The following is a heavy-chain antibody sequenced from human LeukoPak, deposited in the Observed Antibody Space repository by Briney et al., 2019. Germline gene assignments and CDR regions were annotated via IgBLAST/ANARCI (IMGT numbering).Heavy chain of an antibody. CDR2: IYSGGRI. CDR1: GGSFRGDYY. Sequence: SETLSLTCTVSGGSFRGDYYWAWIRQPPGKGLEWIGSIYSGGRIYYNPSLKSRVSISIDTSNNDLTLKVTSVTAADTAGYYCARAPWAYGNYVHAFDIWGQGTMVTVSS. J-gene: IGHJ3*02. V-gene: IGHV4-39*06. D-gene: IGHD4-11*01. CDR3: ARAPWAYGNYVHAFDI.